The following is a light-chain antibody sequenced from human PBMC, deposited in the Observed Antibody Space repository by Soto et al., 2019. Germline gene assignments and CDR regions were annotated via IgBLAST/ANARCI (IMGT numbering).Light chain of an antibody. CDR3: QQYDSYWT. V-gene: IGKV1-5*03. Sequence: DIQMTQSPSTLSASVGDRVTITCRASHIISTSLAWYQQKPGKAPKVLIYEASNLERGVPARFSGGGFGTDFTLTISSLQPDDFATYYCQQYDSYWTFGQGTKVEIK. J-gene: IGKJ1*01. CDR1: HIISTS. CDR2: EAS.